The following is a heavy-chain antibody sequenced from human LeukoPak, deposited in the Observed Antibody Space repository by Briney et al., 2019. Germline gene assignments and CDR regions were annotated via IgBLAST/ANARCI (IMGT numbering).Heavy chain of an antibody. CDR3: ARQTGSGLFTLP. J-gene: IGHJ4*02. V-gene: IGHV4-39*01. CDR1: GVSLSSSNSY. D-gene: IGHD3/OR15-3a*01. CDR2: IYYTGNT. Sequence: SETLSLTCTVSGVSLSSSNSYWGWIRQPPGRGLEWIGSIYYTGNTYYNASLKSRVTISIDTSKNQISLRLTSVTATDTAMYYCARQTGSGLFTLPGGQGTLVTVSS.